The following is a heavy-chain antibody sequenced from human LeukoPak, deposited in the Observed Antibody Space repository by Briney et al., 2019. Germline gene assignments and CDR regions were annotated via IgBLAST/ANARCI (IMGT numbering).Heavy chain of an antibody. V-gene: IGHV3-7*01. J-gene: IGHJ4*02. CDR2: IKKTGIET. CDR1: GSIGSSNW. Sequence: ETLSLTCTVSSGSIGSSNWWSWVRQAPGKGLEWVAYIKKTGIETYYLDSVKGRFTITRDNNRNSLFLQMYSLRAEDTAVYFCARENGYCSGSDCYSYFDSWGQGTLVTVSS. D-gene: IGHD2-15*01. CDR3: ARENGYCSGSDCYSYFDS.